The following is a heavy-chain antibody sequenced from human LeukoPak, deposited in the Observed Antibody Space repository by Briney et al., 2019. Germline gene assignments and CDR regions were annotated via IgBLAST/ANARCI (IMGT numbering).Heavy chain of an antibody. CDR1: GFTFDDYG. Sequence: GGSLRLSCAASGFTFDDYGMSWVRQAPGKGLEWVSGINWNGGSTGHADSVKGRFTISRDNAKNSLYLQMNSLRAEDTALYYCARDLVRGVNVLSAFDIWGQGTMVTVSS. CDR2: INWNGGST. D-gene: IGHD3-10*01. J-gene: IGHJ3*02. V-gene: IGHV3-20*04. CDR3: ARDLVRGVNVLSAFDI.